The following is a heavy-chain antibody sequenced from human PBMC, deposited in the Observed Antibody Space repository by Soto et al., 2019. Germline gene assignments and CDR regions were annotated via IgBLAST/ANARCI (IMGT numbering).Heavy chain of an antibody. CDR1: GFTFDDYA. J-gene: IGHJ4*02. CDR2: ISWNSGSI. D-gene: IGHD6-13*01. V-gene: IGHV3-9*01. CDR3: AKAPYSSSWEGPGLYFDY. Sequence: EVQLVESGGGLVQPGRSLRLSCAASGFTFDDYAMHWVRQAPGKGLEWVSGISWNSGSIGYADSVKGRFTISRDNAKNSLYLQMNSLRAEDTALYYCAKAPYSSSWEGPGLYFDYWGQGTLVTVSS.